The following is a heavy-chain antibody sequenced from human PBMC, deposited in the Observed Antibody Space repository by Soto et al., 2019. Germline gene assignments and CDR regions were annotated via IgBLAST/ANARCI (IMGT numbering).Heavy chain of an antibody. CDR2: IPNTENKK. CDR1: GFTFSSYG. J-gene: IGHJ3*02. V-gene: IGHV3-30-3*01. Sequence: QVHLEESGGGVVQPGTSLRLSCVASGFTFSSYGMHWVRQAPGKGLEWVEVIPNTENKKYYADSVKGRFTISRDNSQNTPFLQTDSPMSEDTAMYYCARTAGGRVRGALDIWGQGTMVTVS. D-gene: IGHD6-13*01. CDR3: ARTAGGRVRGALDI.